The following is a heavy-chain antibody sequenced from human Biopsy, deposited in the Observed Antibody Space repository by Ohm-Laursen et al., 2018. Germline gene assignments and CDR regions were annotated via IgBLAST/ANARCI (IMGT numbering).Heavy chain of an antibody. V-gene: IGHV4-59*01. J-gene: IGHJ4*02. CDR3: ARGSSYGYDFDY. D-gene: IGHD5-18*01. Sequence: GTLSLTCTVSGDSINSYYRNWIRQPPGKRLEWIGNIYYSGSTNFNPSLKSRVTISVDTSKNQFSLKLSSVTAADTAVYFCARGSSYGYDFDYWGQGTLVAVSS. CDR2: IYYSGST. CDR1: GDSINSYY.